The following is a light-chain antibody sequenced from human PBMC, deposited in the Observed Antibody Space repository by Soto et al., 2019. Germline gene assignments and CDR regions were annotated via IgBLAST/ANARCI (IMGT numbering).Light chain of an antibody. CDR3: PSWDDIPPGPL. CDR1: TSNFGTKS. Sequence: QSVLTQPPSASGTPGQRVTISCSGATSNFGTKSVNWYQHLPGAAPRLLIYNSDQRPSGVPDRFSGSKSGTSASLAISGLPSADVGVSFCPSWDDIPPGPLFAGGTKLTFL. V-gene: IGLV1-44*01. J-gene: IGLJ2*01. CDR2: NSD.